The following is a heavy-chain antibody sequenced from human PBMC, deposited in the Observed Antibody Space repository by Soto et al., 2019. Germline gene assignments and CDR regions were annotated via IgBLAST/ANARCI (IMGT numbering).Heavy chain of an antibody. CDR2: IFYNGGA. J-gene: IGHJ6*02. CDR3: ARDGDHDYFYGMDI. D-gene: IGHD7-27*01. V-gene: IGHV4-59*01. Sequence: LQESVPGLVKASETLSLSCSVSFGPMRGYYWSWIRQPPGKGLEWIATIFYNGGANYNPSLRSPVTISVYKSKNSFSLRLTSVTPADTAVYYCARDGDHDYFYGMDIWGQGTTVTVS. CDR1: FGPMRGYY.